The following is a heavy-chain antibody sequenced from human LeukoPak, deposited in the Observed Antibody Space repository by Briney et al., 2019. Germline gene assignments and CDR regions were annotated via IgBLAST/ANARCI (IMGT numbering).Heavy chain of an antibody. J-gene: IGHJ6*03. V-gene: IGHV3-20*04. CDR3: ARGGGSYKLYYYYYMDV. CDR1: GFTFDDYG. Sequence: PGGSLRLSCAASGFTFDDYGMSWVRQAPGKGLEWVSCINWNGGSAGYADSVKGRFTISRDNAKKYLYLQMNSLRAEDTALYYCARGGGSYKLYYYYYMDVWGKGTTVTVSS. D-gene: IGHD3-10*01. CDR2: INWNGGSA.